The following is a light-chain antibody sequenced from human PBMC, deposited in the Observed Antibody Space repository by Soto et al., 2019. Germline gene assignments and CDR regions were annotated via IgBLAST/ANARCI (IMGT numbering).Light chain of an antibody. Sequence: DIVMTQTPLSLSVTPGRPASISCKSSQSLMYSDGKTFLYWYVQKPGQPPQLXIDEVSKRSSGVQDRVSGSGSGTDFTLKISRVEAEDVGVYYCMQGIQLPGTFGQGTRLEIK. CDR2: EVS. V-gene: IGKV2D-29*01. CDR3: MQGIQLPGT. J-gene: IGKJ5*01. CDR1: QSLMYSDGKTF.